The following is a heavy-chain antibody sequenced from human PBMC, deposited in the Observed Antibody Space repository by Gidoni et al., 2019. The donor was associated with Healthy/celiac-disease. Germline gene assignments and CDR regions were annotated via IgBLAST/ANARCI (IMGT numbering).Heavy chain of an antibody. D-gene: IGHD3-3*01. V-gene: IGHV3-13*01. CDR2: IGTAGDT. Sequence: EVQLVESGGGLVQPGGSLRLSCAASGFTFSSYDMHWVRQATGKGLEWVSAIGTAGDTYYPGSVKGRFTISRENAKNSLYLKMNSLRAGDTAVYYCARVLSGYAGYGMDVWGQGTTVTVSS. CDR3: ARVLSGYAGYGMDV. J-gene: IGHJ6*02. CDR1: GFTFSSYD.